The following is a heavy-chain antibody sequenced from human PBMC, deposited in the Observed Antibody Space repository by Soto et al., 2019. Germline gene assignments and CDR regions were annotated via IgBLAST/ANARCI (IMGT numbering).Heavy chain of an antibody. J-gene: IGHJ6*02. D-gene: IGHD2-15*01. Sequence: PGESLKISCKGSGYSFTSYWIGWVRQMPGKGMEWMGIIYPGDSDTRYSPSFKGQVTISADKPITTAYLQWSSLKPSDTAMYYCARRDRCSGGSCYSGSRYYYFCGMDVWCQGTTVAVFS. CDR2: IYPGDSDT. V-gene: IGHV5-51*01. CDR3: ARRDRCSGGSCYSGSRYYYFCGMDV. CDR1: GYSFTSYW.